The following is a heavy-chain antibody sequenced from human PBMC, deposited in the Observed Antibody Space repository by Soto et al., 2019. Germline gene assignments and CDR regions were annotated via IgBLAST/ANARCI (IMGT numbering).Heavy chain of an antibody. V-gene: IGHV1-69*13. CDR3: ARGSFSGYSSSWSQYYYYGMDV. J-gene: IGHJ6*02. D-gene: IGHD6-13*01. CDR2: IIPIFGTA. CDR1: GGTLSSYA. Sequence: SVKVSCKASGGTLSSYAISWVRQAPGQGLEWMGGIIPIFGTANYAQKFQGRVTITADESTSTAYMELSSLRSEDTAVYYCARGSFSGYSSSWSQYYYYGMDVWGQGTTVTVSS.